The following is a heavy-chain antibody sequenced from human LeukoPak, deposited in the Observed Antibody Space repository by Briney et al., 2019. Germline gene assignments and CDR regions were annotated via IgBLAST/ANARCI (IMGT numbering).Heavy chain of an antibody. CDR2: IKQDGSEK. CDR1: GFTFSSYW. CDR3: ARGLYCSSTSCYGNNWFDP. V-gene: IGHV3-7*03. D-gene: IGHD2-2*01. J-gene: IGHJ5*02. Sequence: GGSLRLSCAASGFTFSSYWMSWVRQAPGKGLEWVANIKQDGSEKYYVDSVKGRFTISRDNAKNSLYLQMNSLRSEDTAVYYCARGLYCSSTSCYGNNWFDPWGQGTLVTVSS.